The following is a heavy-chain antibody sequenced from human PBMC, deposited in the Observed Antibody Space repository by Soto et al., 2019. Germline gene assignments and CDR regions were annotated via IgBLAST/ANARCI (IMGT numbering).Heavy chain of an antibody. V-gene: IGHV1-69*13. CDR2: IIPIFGTA. D-gene: IGHD3-3*01. CDR1: GGTFSSYA. J-gene: IGHJ6*02. CDR3: ARDYYDFWSGLDAYYYYGMDV. Sequence: GASVNVSCKGSGGTFSSYAISWVRQAPGQGLEWMGGIIPIFGTANYAQKFQGRVTITADESTSTAYMELSSLRSEDTAVYYCARDYYDFWSGLDAYYYYGMDVWGQGTTVTVSS.